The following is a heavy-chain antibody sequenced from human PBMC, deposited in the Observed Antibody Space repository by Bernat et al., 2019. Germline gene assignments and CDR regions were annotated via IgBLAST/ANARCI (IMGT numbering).Heavy chain of an antibody. V-gene: IGHV3-23*04. Sequence: EVQLVESGGGLVQPGGSLRLSCAASGFTFSSYGMIWVRQAPGKGLEWVSAISGSGGNTYYADSVKGRFTISRDNSKSTLYLQMNSLRAEDTAVYYCAKDQFGCGGGSCYSGLPYYFGYWGQGTLVTVSS. CDR3: AKDQFGCGGGSCYSGLPYYFGY. CDR2: ISGSGGNT. CDR1: GFTFSSYG. J-gene: IGHJ4*02. D-gene: IGHD2-15*01.